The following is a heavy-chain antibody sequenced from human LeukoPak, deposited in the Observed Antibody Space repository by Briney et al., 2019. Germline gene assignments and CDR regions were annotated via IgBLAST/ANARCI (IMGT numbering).Heavy chain of an antibody. CDR3: ARDRGVYRREQQLVGGY. CDR1: GYTFTSYA. J-gene: IGHJ4*02. CDR2: INAGNGNT. D-gene: IGHD6-13*01. V-gene: IGHV1-3*01. Sequence: GASVKVSCKASGYTFTSYAMHWVRQAPGQRLEWMGWINAGNGNTKYSQKFQGRVTITRDTSASTAYMELSSLRSEDTAVYYCARDRGVYRREQQLVGGYWGQGTLVTVSS.